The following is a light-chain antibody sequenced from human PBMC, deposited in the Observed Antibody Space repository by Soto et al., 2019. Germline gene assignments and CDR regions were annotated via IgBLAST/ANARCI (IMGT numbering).Light chain of an antibody. J-gene: IGKJ3*01. CDR3: QQRSNWPGT. CDR1: QSVSSY. Sequence: IVLPQSPATLSLSPGERATLSCMASQSVSSYLAWYQQKPGQAPRLLIYDASNRATGIPARFSGSGSGTDFTLTISSLQPEDFAVYYCQQRSNWPGTFGPGTKVDIK. V-gene: IGKV3-11*01. CDR2: DAS.